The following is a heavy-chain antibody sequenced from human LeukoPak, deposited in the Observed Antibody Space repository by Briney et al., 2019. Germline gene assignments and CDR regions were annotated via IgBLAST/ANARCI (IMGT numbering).Heavy chain of an antibody. D-gene: IGHD2-21*02. Sequence: GGSLRLSCAASGFTFSDAWMNWVRQAPGKGLEWVGRIKGKTDGETTRFAAPVQGRFTISRDDSKNTLFPQMNSLKTEDTAVYYCATEGRVTGTQHPFDYWGQGALVTVSP. V-gene: IGHV3-15*07. CDR1: GFTFSDAW. J-gene: IGHJ4*02. CDR2: IKGKTDGETT. CDR3: ATEGRVTGTQHPFDY.